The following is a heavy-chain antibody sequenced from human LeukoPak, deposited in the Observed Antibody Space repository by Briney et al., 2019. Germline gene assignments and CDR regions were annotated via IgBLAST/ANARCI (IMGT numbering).Heavy chain of an antibody. V-gene: IGHV3-30*02. CDR3: AKDPRDYGGNSISGYYFDN. CDR1: GFTFSSYG. CDR2: IRYDGSNK. J-gene: IGHJ4*02. D-gene: IGHD4-23*01. Sequence: GGSLRLSCAASGFTFSSYGMHWVRQAPGKGLEWVAFIRYDGSNKYYADSVKGRFTISRDNSKNTVYLQMNSLRAEDTAVYYCAKDPRDYGGNSISGYYFDNWGQGTLVTVSS.